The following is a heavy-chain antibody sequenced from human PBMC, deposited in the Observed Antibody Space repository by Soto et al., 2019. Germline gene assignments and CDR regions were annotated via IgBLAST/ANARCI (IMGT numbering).Heavy chain of an antibody. V-gene: IGHV4-59*01. CDR3: ASSLDSSGYYSWFDP. J-gene: IGHJ5*02. D-gene: IGHD3-22*01. CDR1: GGPISSYY. CDR2: IYYSGST. Sequence: SETLSLTCTVSGGPISSYYWSWIRQPPGKGLEWIGYIYYSGSTNYNPSLKSRVTISVDTSKNQFSLKLSSVTAADTAVYYCASSLDSSGYYSWFDPWGQGALVTVSS.